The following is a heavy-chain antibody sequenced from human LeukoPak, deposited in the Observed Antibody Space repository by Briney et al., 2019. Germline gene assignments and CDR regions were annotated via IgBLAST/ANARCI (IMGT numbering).Heavy chain of an antibody. D-gene: IGHD2-21*01. Sequence: GALVKVSCKASGGTFSSYAISWVRQAPGQGLEWMGGIIPIFGTANYAQKFQGRVTITADESTSTAYMELSSLRSEDTAVYYCAREGIADDAFDIWGQGTMVTVSS. V-gene: IGHV1-69*13. CDR2: IIPIFGTA. CDR1: GGTFSSYA. CDR3: AREGIADDAFDI. J-gene: IGHJ3*02.